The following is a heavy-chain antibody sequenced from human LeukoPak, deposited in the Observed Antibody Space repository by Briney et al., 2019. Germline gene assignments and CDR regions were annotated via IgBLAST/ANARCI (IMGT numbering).Heavy chain of an antibody. Sequence: KPSETLSLTCAVYGGSFSGYYWSWIRQPPGKGLEWIGEINHSGSTNYNPSLKSRVTISVDTSKNQFSLKLSSVTAADTAVYYCAKDLLSGCSSTNCYDEVMDYWGQGTLVTVSS. CDR3: AKDLLSGCSSTNCYDEVMDY. CDR1: GGSFSGYY. V-gene: IGHV4-34*01. J-gene: IGHJ4*02. D-gene: IGHD2-2*01. CDR2: INHSGST.